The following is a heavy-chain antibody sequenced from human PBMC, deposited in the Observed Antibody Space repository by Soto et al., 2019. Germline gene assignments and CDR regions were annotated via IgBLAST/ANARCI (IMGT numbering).Heavy chain of an antibody. CDR2: ISDSGST. J-gene: IGHJ4*02. V-gene: IGHV4-59*01. Sequence: SETLSLTCTVSGGSLDDFYWSWIRQPPGKAPEWIAYISDSGSTNYNPSLRDRVIISVDPSNTQFSLRLTSVTAADSAVYYCARDGCNSYYFDLWGRGTLVTVSS. CDR3: ARDGCNSYYFDL. D-gene: IGHD2-21*02. CDR1: GGSLDDFY.